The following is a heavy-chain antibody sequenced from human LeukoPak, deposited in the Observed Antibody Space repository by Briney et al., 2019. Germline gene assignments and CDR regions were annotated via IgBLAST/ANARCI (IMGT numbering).Heavy chain of an antibody. D-gene: IGHD3-10*01. CDR2: ITSSSSYI. CDR3: AREEVRAFDI. CDR1: GFTISNYG. J-gene: IGHJ3*02. Sequence: GGSLRLSCAASGFTISNYGMNWVRQAPGKGLEWVSSITSSSSYIYYADSVKGRFTISRDNAKNSLFLQMNSLRAEDAAIYYCAREEVRAFDIWGQGTMVTVSS. V-gene: IGHV3-21*01.